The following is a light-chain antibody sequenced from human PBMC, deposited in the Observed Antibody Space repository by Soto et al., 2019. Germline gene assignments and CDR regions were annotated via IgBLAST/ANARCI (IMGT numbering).Light chain of an antibody. CDR2: EVT. Sequence: LAQPPSASGSPGQSVTISCTGTSXDVGGYNYVSWYQQHPGKAPKLMIYEVTKRPSGVPDRFSGSKSGNTASLTVSGLQAEDEADYYCSSFAGSNNYVFGTGTKVTVL. J-gene: IGLJ1*01. V-gene: IGLV2-8*01. CDR1: SXDVGGYNY. CDR3: SSFAGSNNYV.